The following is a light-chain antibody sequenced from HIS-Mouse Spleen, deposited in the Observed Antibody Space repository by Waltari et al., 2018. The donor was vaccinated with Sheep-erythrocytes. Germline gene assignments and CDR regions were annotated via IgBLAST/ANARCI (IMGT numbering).Light chain of an antibody. CDR1: SSNIGSNY. CDR2: RNN. V-gene: IGLV1-47*01. CDR3: CSYAGSYNHV. Sequence: QSVLTQPPSASGTHGQRVTISCSGSSSNIGSNYVYWYQQLPGTAPKLLIYRNNQRPSGVPDRFSGSKSGTSASLAISGLRSEDEADYYCCSYAGSYNHVFATGTKVTVL. J-gene: IGLJ1*01.